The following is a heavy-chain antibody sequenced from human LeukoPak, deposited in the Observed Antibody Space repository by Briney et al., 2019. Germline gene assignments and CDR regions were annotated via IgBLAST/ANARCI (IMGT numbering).Heavy chain of an antibody. V-gene: IGHV3-7*01. D-gene: IGHD2-2*01. CDR3: ARNFFCSSPSSRCYFDY. J-gene: IGHJ4*02. CDR1: GFTFSSYW. Sequence: GGSLRLSCAASGFTFSSYWMSWVRQAPGKGLEWVANIKQDGSEKYYVDSVKGRFTISRDNAKNSLYLQMNSLRAEDTAVYYCARNFFCSSPSSRCYFDYGGREPRVTVSS. CDR2: IKQDGSEK.